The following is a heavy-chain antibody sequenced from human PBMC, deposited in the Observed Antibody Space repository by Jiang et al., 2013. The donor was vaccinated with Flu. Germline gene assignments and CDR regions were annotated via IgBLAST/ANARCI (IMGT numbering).Heavy chain of an antibody. CDR2: INPNSGGT. CDR1: GYTFTGYY. CDR3: ARDGGGTMIVVVTEDPLYYFDY. V-gene: IGHV1-2*04. J-gene: IGHJ4*02. D-gene: IGHD3-22*01. Sequence: GAEVKKPGASVKVSCKASGYTFTGYYMHWVRQAPGQGLEWMGWINPNSGGTNYAQKFQGWVTMTRDTSISTAYMELSRLRSDDTAVYYCARDGGGTMIVVVTEDPLYYFDYWGQGTLVTVSS.